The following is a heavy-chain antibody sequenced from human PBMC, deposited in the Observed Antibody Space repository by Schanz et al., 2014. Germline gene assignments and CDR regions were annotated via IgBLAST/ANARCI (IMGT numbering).Heavy chain of an antibody. D-gene: IGHD2-8*02. V-gene: IGHV4-4*07. Sequence: QVQLQESGPGLVKPSETLSLTCTVSGGSIRSYFWSWIRQPAGKGLEWIGRVYTSGSTNYNPSLKSRVTISVDKSKNQFSLKVRSVTAADTAVYYCARDSLRGATGGYGMDVWGQGTTVTVSS. CDR1: GGSIRSYF. J-gene: IGHJ6*02. CDR3: ARDSLRGATGGYGMDV. CDR2: VYTSGST.